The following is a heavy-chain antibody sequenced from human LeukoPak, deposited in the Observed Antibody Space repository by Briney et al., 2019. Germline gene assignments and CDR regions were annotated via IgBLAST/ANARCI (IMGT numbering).Heavy chain of an antibody. Sequence: SETLSLTCAVSGGSISSSNWWSWVRPPPGKGLEWIGEIYHSGSTNYNPSLKRRVTISGDKSKNQVCLKVSSVTAPHTAVYYCARRGSSGWYGDSIYYYMDVWGKGTTVTVSS. D-gene: IGHD6-19*01. CDR3: ARRGSSGWYGDSIYYYMDV. J-gene: IGHJ6*03. CDR1: GGSISSSNW. CDR2: IYHSGST. V-gene: IGHV4-4*02.